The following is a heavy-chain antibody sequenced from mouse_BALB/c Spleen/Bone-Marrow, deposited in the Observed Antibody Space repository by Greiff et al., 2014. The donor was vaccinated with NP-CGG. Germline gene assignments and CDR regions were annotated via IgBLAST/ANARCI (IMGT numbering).Heavy chain of an antibody. CDR1: GYTFTSYW. V-gene: IGHV1-69*02. CDR3: ARGYAGWTDC. Sequence: QVQLQQSGAELVKPGASVKLSCKASGYTFTSYWMHWVKQRPGQGLEWIGEIDPSDSYTNYNQKFKGKATLTVDKSSSTAYMQLSSLTSEDSAVYYCARGYAGWTDCWGQGTTLTVSS. D-gene: IGHD2-14*01. J-gene: IGHJ2*01. CDR2: IDPSDSYT.